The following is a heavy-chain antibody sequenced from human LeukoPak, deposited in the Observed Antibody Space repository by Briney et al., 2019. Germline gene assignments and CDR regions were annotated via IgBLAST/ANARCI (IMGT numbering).Heavy chain of an antibody. V-gene: IGHV5-51*01. Sequence: GESLKISCKGSGYSFTSYWIGWVRQMPGKGLEVMGIIYPGDSATRYSPSFQDKATISADKSINTPYLQWSSLKASDTAMYYCARHAIVVVQGYYYYYMDVWGKGTTVTVSS. CDR2: IYPGDSAT. D-gene: IGHD2-15*01. J-gene: IGHJ6*03. CDR1: GYSFTSYW. CDR3: ARHAIVVVQGYYYYYMDV.